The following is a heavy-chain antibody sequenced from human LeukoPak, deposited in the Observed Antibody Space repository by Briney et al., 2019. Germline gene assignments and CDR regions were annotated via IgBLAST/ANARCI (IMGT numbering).Heavy chain of an antibody. CDR2: ISSRSTI. Sequence: GGSLRLSCAASGFTFSNAYMNWVRQAPGKGLEWVSYISSRSTIYYADSVKGRFTISRDNAKNSLYLQMNSLRAEDTAVYYCAGDLDFWSGYYTGVFDYWGQGTLVTVSS. CDR1: GFTFSNAY. J-gene: IGHJ4*02. D-gene: IGHD3-3*01. CDR3: AGDLDFWSGYYTGVFDY. V-gene: IGHV3-69-1*01.